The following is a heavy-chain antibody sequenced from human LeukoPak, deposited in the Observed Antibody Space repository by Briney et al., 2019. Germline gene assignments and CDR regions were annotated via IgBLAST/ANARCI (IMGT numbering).Heavy chain of an antibody. CDR3: ARLIRFLTGYYSDN. CDR2: VFYRGSS. D-gene: IGHD3-9*01. Sequence: SETLSLTCSVSGGSVSSAMHYWGWIRQPPGKGLEWIGSVFYRGSSYYNPSLKSRVTISIDTSKNQFSLKLNSVTAADTAIYYCARLIRFLTGYYSDNWGQGTLVTVSS. V-gene: IGHV4-39*07. J-gene: IGHJ4*02. CDR1: GGSVSSAMHY.